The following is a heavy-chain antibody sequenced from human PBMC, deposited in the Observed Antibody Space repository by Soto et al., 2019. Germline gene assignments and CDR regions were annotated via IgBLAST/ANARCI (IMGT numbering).Heavy chain of an antibody. V-gene: IGHV3-23*01. J-gene: IGHJ5*02. CDR2: ISGSGGST. CDR1: GFTFSSYA. Sequence: EVQLLESGGGLVQPGGSLRLSCAASGFTFSSYAMSWVRQAPGKGLEWVSAISGSGGSTYYADSVKGRFTISRDNSKHTRYLQMNSLRAEDTAVYYCAKDPGMTTLYNCFDPWGQGTLVTVSS. CDR3: AKDPGMTTLYNCFDP. D-gene: IGHD4-17*01.